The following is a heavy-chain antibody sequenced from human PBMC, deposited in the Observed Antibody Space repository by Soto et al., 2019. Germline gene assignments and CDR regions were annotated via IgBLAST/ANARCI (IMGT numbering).Heavy chain of an antibody. V-gene: IGHV3-7*01. Sequence: GGSLRLSCAASGFIFSGSWMNWVRQAPGKGLEWVAYINVDGRETNYVDSVKGRFTISRDNAKNSLYLQMNSLRAEDTAVYYCARVPRLFDYWGQGALVTVSS. CDR1: GFIFSGSW. CDR3: ARVPRLFDY. D-gene: IGHD6-6*01. CDR2: INVDGRET. J-gene: IGHJ4*02.